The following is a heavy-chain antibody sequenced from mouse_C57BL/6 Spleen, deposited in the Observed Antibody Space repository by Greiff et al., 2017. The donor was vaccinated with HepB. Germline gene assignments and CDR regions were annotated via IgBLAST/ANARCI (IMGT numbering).Heavy chain of an antibody. D-gene: IGHD2-2*01. Sequence: VQLQQSGAELVRPGTSVKMSCKASGYTFTNYWIGWAKQRPGHGLEWIGDIYPGGGYTNYNEKFKGKATLTADKSYSTAYMQFSSLTSEDSAIYYCARGDGYDSYYAMDYWGQGTSVTVSS. J-gene: IGHJ4*01. CDR2: IYPGGGYT. V-gene: IGHV1-63*01. CDR1: GYTFTNYW. CDR3: ARGDGYDSYYAMDY.